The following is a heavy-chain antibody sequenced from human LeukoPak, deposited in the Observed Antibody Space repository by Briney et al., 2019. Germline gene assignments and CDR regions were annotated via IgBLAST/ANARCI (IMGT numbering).Heavy chain of an antibody. D-gene: IGHD3-3*01. V-gene: IGHV4-34*01. CDR1: GFTFSTYW. CDR3: ASSGFWSGYKPLDY. CDR2: INHSGST. J-gene: IGHJ4*02. Sequence: PGGSLRLSCAASGFTFSTYWMSWIRQPPGKGLEWIGEINHSGSTNYNPFLKSRVTISVDTSKNQFSLKLSSVTAADTAVYYCASSGFWSGYKPLDYWGQGTLVTVSS.